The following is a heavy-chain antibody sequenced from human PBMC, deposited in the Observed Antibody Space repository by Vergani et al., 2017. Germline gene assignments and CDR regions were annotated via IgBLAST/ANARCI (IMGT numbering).Heavy chain of an antibody. J-gene: IGHJ6*03. CDR3: ARGGRIEAPSYLYYFYMDV. V-gene: IGHV1-18*01. CDR2: ISGYDGKT. CDR1: GYSFNSYG. D-gene: IGHD3-16*01. Sequence: QVQLVQSGAEMKKPGASVNVSCKTSGYSFNSYGINWVRQAPGQGLEWLGWISGYDGKTKYVEKLQGRITVTIDTSTNSAYMGLRGLRSDDTAVYYCARGGRIEAPSYLYYFYMDVWGKGTSVTVSS.